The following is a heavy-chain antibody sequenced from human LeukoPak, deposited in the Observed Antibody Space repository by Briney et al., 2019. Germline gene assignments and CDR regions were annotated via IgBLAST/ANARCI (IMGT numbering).Heavy chain of an antibody. CDR2: INHSGST. Sequence: SETLSLTCAVYGGSFSGYYWSWIRQPPGKGLEWIGEINHSGSTNYNPSLKSRVTISVDKSKNQFSLKLSSVTAADTAVYYCARFGYCSSTSCENYYYMDVWGKGTTVTVSS. D-gene: IGHD2-2*01. CDR3: ARFGYCSSTSCENYYYMDV. J-gene: IGHJ6*03. CDR1: GGSFSGYY. V-gene: IGHV4-34*01.